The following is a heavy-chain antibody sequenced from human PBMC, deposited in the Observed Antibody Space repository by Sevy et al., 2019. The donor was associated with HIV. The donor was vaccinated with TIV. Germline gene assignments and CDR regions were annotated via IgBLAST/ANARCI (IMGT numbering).Heavy chain of an antibody. CDR3: AREGMITSRIAARQLDY. D-gene: IGHD6-6*01. Sequence: GGSLRLSCAASGFTFSSYSMNWVRQAPGKGLEWVSYISSSSSTIYYADSGKGRFTISRDNAKNSLYLQMNSLRDEHTAVYYCAREGMITSRIAARQLDYWGQGTLVTVSS. V-gene: IGHV3-48*02. CDR1: GFTFSSYS. CDR2: ISSSSSTI. J-gene: IGHJ4*02.